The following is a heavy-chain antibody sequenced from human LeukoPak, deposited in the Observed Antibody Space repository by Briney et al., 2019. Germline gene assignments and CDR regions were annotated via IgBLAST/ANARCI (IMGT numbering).Heavy chain of an antibody. CDR2: ISGSGRTI. J-gene: IGHJ4*02. CDR3: VRDDYRSGGFGEC. CDR1: GFTFSSYE. D-gene: IGHD6-19*01. V-gene: IGHV3-48*03. Sequence: GGSLRLSCVASGFTFSSYEMNWVRQAPGKGLEWASYISGSGRTIYYADSVKGRFTISRDNAKNSLYLQMNSLRAEDTAVYYCVRDDYRSGGFGECWGQGTLVTVSS.